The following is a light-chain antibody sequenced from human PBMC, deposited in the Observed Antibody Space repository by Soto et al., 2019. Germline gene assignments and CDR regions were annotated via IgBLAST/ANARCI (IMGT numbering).Light chain of an antibody. CDR1: QSVLYSSNNKNC. Sequence: DIVMTQSPDSLAVSLGERATINCKSSQSVLYSSNNKNCLAWYQQKPGQPPKLLIYWASTRESGVPDRFSGSGSGTDFTLTISSLQAEDVAVYYCQQYYSTPRWTFGQGTKVDIK. CDR3: QQYYSTPRWT. V-gene: IGKV4-1*01. J-gene: IGKJ1*01. CDR2: WAS.